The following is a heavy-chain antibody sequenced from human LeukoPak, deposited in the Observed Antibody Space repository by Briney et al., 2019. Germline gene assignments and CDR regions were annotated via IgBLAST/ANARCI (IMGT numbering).Heavy chain of an antibody. CDR3: ARGAGYSYGADY. V-gene: IGHV3-30*04. D-gene: IGHD5-18*01. J-gene: IGHJ4*02. Sequence: GGSLRLSCAATGFTFSSYAMHWVRQAPGKGLDRLAVISYDGSNKYYADSVKGRFTISRDNSKNTLYLQMNSLRAEDTAVYYCARGAGYSYGADYWGQGTLVTVSS. CDR2: ISYDGSNK. CDR1: GFTFSSYA.